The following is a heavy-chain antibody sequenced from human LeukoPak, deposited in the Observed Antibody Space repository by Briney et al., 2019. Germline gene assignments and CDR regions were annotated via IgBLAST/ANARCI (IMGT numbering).Heavy chain of an antibody. Sequence: SVKVSCKASGGTFSSYAISWVRQAPGQGLEWMGGIIPIFGTANYAQKFQGRVTIAADESTSTAYMELSSLRSEDTAVYYCARGRAVAWVFDLWGRGTLVTVSS. J-gene: IGHJ2*01. D-gene: IGHD6-19*01. CDR2: IIPIFGTA. V-gene: IGHV1-69*01. CDR1: GGTFSSYA. CDR3: ARGRAVAWVFDL.